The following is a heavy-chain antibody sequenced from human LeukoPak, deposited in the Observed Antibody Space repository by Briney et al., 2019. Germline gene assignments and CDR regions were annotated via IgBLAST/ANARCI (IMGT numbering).Heavy chain of an antibody. V-gene: IGHV4-39*07. J-gene: IGHJ3*02. CDR1: GGSISSGSYY. D-gene: IGHD3-3*01. CDR2: IYHSGST. Sequence: SETLSLTCTVSGGSISSGSYYWGWIRQPPGKGLEWIGSIYHSGSTYYNPSLKSRVTISVDTSKNQFSLKLSSVTAADTAVYYCAIRFLEWYAFDIWGQGTMVTVSS. CDR3: AIRFLEWYAFDI.